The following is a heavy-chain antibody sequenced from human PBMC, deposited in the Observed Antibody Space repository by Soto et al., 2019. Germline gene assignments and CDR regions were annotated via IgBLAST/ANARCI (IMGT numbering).Heavy chain of an antibody. J-gene: IGHJ4*02. CDR1: GFTFSNYD. CDR2: ISSSSSYT. V-gene: IGHV3-11*05. CDR3: ARDHHRYSGYDYVDY. Sequence: GGSLRLSCSASGFTFSNYDMGWVRQAPGKGLEWVSYISSSSSYTNYADSVKGRFTTSRDNAKNSLYLQMNSLRAEDTALYYCARDHHRYSGYDYVDYWGQGTLVTVSS. D-gene: IGHD5-12*01.